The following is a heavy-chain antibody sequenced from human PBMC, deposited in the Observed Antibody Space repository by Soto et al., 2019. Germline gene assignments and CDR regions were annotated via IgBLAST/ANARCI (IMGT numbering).Heavy chain of an antibody. Sequence: PGGSLRLSCAASGFTFSDYYMSWIRQAPGKGLEWVSYISSSGSTIYYADSVKGRFTISRDNAKNSLYLQMNSLRAEDTAVYYCASPTVTPHYGMDVWGQGTTFTVSS. J-gene: IGHJ6*02. V-gene: IGHV3-11*01. CDR3: ASPTVTPHYGMDV. D-gene: IGHD4-17*01. CDR1: GFTFSDYY. CDR2: ISSSGSTI.